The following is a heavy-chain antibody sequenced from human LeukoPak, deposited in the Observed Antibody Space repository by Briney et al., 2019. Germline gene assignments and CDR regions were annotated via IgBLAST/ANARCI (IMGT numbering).Heavy chain of an antibody. Sequence: SQTLSLTCTVSGGSISSGDSYWSWIRQPPGKGLEWIGYIYYSGSTYYNPSLKSRVTISVDTSKNQFSLKLSSVTAADTAVYYCARETDEGTFDYWGQGTLVTVSS. CDR1: GGSISSGDSY. CDR3: ARETDEGTFDY. D-gene: IGHD1-1*01. V-gene: IGHV4-30-4*01. J-gene: IGHJ4*02. CDR2: IYYSGST.